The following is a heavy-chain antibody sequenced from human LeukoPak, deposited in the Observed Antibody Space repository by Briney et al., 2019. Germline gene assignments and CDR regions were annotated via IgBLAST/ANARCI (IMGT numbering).Heavy chain of an antibody. J-gene: IGHJ6*02. CDR1: GFTFSRYD. CDR3: ARRRSYAMDV. V-gene: IGHV3-13*01. CDR2: INTAGET. Sequence: GGSLRLSCAASGFTFSRYDMQWVRQATGKGLEWVSAINTAGETYYPGSVKGRFTVSREDAKNSLYLEMNSLRAEDTAVYYCARRRSYAMDVWGQGTTVTVSS.